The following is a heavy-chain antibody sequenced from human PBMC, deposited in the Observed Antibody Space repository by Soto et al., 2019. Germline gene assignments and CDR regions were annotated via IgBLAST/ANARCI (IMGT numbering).Heavy chain of an antibody. CDR2: ISAYNGNT. CDR3: ARDRGVAPPVAGNTHYYYYMDV. V-gene: IGHV1-18*01. J-gene: IGHJ6*03. CDR1: GYSFTNYG. D-gene: IGHD6-19*01. Sequence: QDQLVQSGVEVKKPGASVKVSCKASGYSFTNYGITWVRQAPGQGFEWMGWISAYNGNTNYAQKFQGRVTMTTDASTSTDYLELRSLRSDDTAVYYCARDRGVAPPVAGNTHYYYYMDVCGKGTTVTVSS.